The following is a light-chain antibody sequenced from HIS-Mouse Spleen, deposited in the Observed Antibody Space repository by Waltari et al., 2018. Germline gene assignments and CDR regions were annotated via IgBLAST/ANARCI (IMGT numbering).Light chain of an antibody. CDR2: EDS. V-gene: IGLV3-10*01. Sequence: SYELTQPPSVSVSPGQTARITCTGDALPTNYPYCHQQKSGQAPVLVIYEDSKRPSGIPERFSGASSGTMATLTISGAQVEDEADYYCYSTDSSGNHRVFGGGTKLTVL. J-gene: IGLJ2*01. CDR3: YSTDSSGNHRV. CDR1: ALPTNY.